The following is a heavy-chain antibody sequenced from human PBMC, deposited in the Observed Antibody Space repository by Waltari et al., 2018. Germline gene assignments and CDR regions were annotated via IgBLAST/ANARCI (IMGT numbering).Heavy chain of an antibody. CDR2: ISYEGSNK. V-gene: IGHV3-30*18. CDR3: AKVSGSIRDRRGSPPGDY. Sequence: QVHLVESGGGVVQPGRSLRLSCAASGFTFSSYGMHWVRQAPGKGLEWVALISYEGSNKYYEDSVKGRFTSSRENSKNPLYLQMSSLRAEDTAVYYCAKVSGSIRDRRGSPPGDYWGQGTLVPVSS. D-gene: IGHD3-10*01. CDR1: GFTFSSYG. J-gene: IGHJ4*02.